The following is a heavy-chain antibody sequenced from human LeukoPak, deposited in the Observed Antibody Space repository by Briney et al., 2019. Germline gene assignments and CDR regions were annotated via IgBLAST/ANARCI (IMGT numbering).Heavy chain of an antibody. Sequence: PSETLSLTCTVSGGSISSYYWSWIRQPAGKGLEWIGRIYTSGSTNYNPSLKSRVTMSVDTSKNQFSLKLSSETAADTAVYYCARDGPNDILTGYPVDAFDIWGQGTMVTVSS. D-gene: IGHD3-9*01. V-gene: IGHV4-4*07. CDR3: ARDGPNDILTGYPVDAFDI. CDR1: GGSISSYY. J-gene: IGHJ3*02. CDR2: IYTSGST.